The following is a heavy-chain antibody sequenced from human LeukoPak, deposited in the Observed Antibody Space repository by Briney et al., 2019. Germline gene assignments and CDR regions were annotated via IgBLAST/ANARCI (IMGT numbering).Heavy chain of an antibody. CDR1: GFTFDDYG. D-gene: IGHD3-22*01. CDR3: ARVRGYDSSGYILEPYYYYMDV. Sequence: GGSLRLSCAASGFTFDDYGMSWVRQAPGKGLEWVSGINWNGGSTGYADSVKGRFTISRDNAKNSLYLQMNSLRAEDTALYYCARVRGYDSSGYILEPYYYYMDVWGKGTTVTVSS. V-gene: IGHV3-20*04. J-gene: IGHJ6*03. CDR2: INWNGGST.